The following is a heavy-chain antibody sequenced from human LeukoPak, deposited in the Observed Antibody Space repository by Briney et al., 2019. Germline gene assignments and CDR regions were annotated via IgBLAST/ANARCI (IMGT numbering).Heavy chain of an antibody. D-gene: IGHD3-10*01. CDR1: GGSISSGGYS. CDR2: IYYSGST. J-gene: IGHJ4*02. V-gene: IGHV4-30-4*07. CDR3: ARGKEVITMLRGLKPGYYFDY. Sequence: SETLSLTCAVSGGSISSGGYSWSWIRQPPGKGLEWIGYIYYSGSTYYNPSLKSRVTISVDTSKNQFSLKLNSVTAADTAVYYCARGKEVITMLRGLKPGYYFDYWGQGTLVTVSS.